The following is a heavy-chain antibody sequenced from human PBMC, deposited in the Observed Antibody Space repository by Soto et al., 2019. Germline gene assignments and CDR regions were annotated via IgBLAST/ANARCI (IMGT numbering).Heavy chain of an antibody. V-gene: IGHV4-59*01. J-gene: IGHJ4*02. Sequence: ETLSLTCTVSGGSISSYYWSWIRQPPGKGLEWIGYIYYSGSTNYNPSLKSRVTISVDTSKNQFSLKLSSVTAADTAVYYCARARSGSYFDYWGQGTLVTVSS. CDR3: ARARSGSYFDY. CDR2: IYYSGST. CDR1: GGSISSYY. D-gene: IGHD1-26*01.